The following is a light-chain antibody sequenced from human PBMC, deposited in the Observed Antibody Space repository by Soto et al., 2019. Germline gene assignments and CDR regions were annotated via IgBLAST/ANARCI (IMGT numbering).Light chain of an antibody. J-gene: IGKJ3*01. V-gene: IGKV1-39*01. CDR1: QSISNN. CDR2: AAS. Sequence: DIQMTQSPSSLSASVGDRVTITCRASQSISNNLNWYQQKPGKAPKFLIYAASSLQSGVPSRFSGSGSGTDFTLTINSLQPEDFATYYCQQSYSTRFTFGPGTKVDIK. CDR3: QQSYSTRFT.